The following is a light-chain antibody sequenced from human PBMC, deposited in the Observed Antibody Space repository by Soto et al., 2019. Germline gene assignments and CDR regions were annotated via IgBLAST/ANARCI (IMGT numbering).Light chain of an antibody. Sequence: QSVLTQPASVSGSPGQSITISCTGTSSDVGGYNYVSWYQQHPGKAPKLMIYDVSNRPSGVSNRFSGSKSGNTASLTISGRQAEDEADYYCSSYTSSSILYVFGTGTKLTVL. V-gene: IGLV2-14*01. CDR3: SSYTSSSILYV. J-gene: IGLJ1*01. CDR1: SSDVGGYNY. CDR2: DVS.